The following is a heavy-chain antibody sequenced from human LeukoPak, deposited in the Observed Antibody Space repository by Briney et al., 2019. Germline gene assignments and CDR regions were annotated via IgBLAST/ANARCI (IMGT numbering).Heavy chain of an antibody. D-gene: IGHD1-1*01. CDR3: ARAAGDRTEPTQPFDY. Sequence: GGSLRLSCAASGFTFSSSAMSWVRQAPGKGLEWVSAISNNGGYTYYADSVQGRFTISRDNPKSTLCLQMNSLRAEDTAVYYCARAAGDRTEPTQPFDYWGQGALVTVSS. V-gene: IGHV3-23*01. CDR1: GFTFSSSA. J-gene: IGHJ4*02. CDR2: ISNNGGYT.